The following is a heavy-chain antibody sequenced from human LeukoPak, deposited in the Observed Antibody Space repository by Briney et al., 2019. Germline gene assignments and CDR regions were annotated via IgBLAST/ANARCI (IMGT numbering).Heavy chain of an antibody. J-gene: IGHJ4*02. Sequence: SETLSLTCTVSGGSISSYYWSWIRQPPGKGLEWIGYIYYSGSTNYNPSLKSRVTISVDTSKNQFSLKLSSVTAADTAVYYCASSRQQPPSFLFDWGQGTLVTVSS. V-gene: IGHV4-59*01. CDR3: ASSRQQPPSFLFD. D-gene: IGHD6-13*01. CDR1: GGSISSYY. CDR2: IYYSGST.